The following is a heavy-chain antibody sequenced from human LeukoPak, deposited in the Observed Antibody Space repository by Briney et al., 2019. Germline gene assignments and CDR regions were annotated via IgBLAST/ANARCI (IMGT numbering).Heavy chain of an antibody. V-gene: IGHV3-48*03. Sequence: GGSLRLSCAASGFTFSSYEMNWVRQAPGKGLEWVSYISSSGSPIYYADSVKGRFTISRDNAKNSLYLRMNRLRAEDTAIYYCARSPTGYSSSCFDYWGQGALVTVSS. CDR1: GFTFSSYE. D-gene: IGHD6-13*01. CDR3: ARSPTGYSSSCFDY. J-gene: IGHJ4*02. CDR2: ISSSGSPI.